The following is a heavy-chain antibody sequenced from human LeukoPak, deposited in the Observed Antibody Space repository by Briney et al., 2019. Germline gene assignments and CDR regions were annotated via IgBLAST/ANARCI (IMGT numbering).Heavy chain of an antibody. CDR1: GFTLSSYA. CDR3: AKGLSSSWYWFDP. V-gene: IGHV3-23*01. D-gene: IGHD6-13*01. CDR2: ISGWGGST. Sequence: PRGSLRLSCAGSGFTLSSYAMSWVRQAPGKGLEGVSPISGWGGSTYYADSLKGRFTISRGNSKNMLYLRMNSLRAEDTAVYCCAKGLSSSWYWFDPWGQGTLVTVSS. J-gene: IGHJ5*02.